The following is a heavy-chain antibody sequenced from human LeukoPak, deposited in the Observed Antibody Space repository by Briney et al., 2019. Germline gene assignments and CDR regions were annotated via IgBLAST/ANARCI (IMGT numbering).Heavy chain of an antibody. CDR2: IRYDGSNK. D-gene: IGHD3-22*01. V-gene: IGHV3-30*02. J-gene: IGHJ4*02. CDR1: GFTFSDSA. CDR3: ARESESYDSSGSTFGY. Sequence: GGSLRLSCAASGFTFSDSAMHWVRQAPGKGLEWVAFIRYDGSNKYYADSVKGRFTISRDNSKNTLYLQMNSLRTEDTAVYYCARESESYDSSGSTFGYWGQGTLVTVSS.